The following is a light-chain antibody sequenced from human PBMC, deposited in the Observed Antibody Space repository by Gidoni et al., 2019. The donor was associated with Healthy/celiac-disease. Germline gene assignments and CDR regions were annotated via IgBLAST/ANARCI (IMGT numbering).Light chain of an antibody. J-gene: IGKJ4*01. CDR2: WAY. V-gene: IGKV4-1*01. CDR3: KQYYSTPLT. CDR1: QSVLYSSNNKNY. Sequence: DIVMPHSPDSLAVSLGERATINCKSSQSVLYSSNNKNYLAWYQQKTGQPAKLLIYWAYTRESGVTDRCRGSGSGKDFTLTISSLKAEDVAVYYCKQYYSTPLTFGGGTKVEIK.